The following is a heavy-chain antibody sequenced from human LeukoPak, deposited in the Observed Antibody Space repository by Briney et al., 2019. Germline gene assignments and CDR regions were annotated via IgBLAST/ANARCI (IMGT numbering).Heavy chain of an antibody. V-gene: IGHV3-48*01. CDR1: GFTFSSYS. CDR3: ARRSEFGVLYYMDI. Sequence: GGSLRLSCVASGFTFSSYSMNWVRQAPGKGMEWVSYISGSSRTIYYADSVKGRFTIYRDNAKNSLYLQMNSLRAEDTAVYYCARRSEFGVLYYMDIWGKGTTVTVSS. CDR2: ISGSSRTI. D-gene: IGHD3-16*01. J-gene: IGHJ6*03.